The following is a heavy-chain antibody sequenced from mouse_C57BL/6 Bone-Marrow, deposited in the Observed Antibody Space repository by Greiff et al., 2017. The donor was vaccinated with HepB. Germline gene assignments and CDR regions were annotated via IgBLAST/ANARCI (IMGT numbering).Heavy chain of an antibody. Sequence: VKLMESGPGLVAPSQSLSITCTVSGFSLTSYGVDWVRQPPGKGLEWLGVIWGGGSTNYNSAPLSRMSISKDNSKRQAFLKMNSLRTDDTAMYYCAKRGLKAWFAYWGQGTLVTVSA. CDR2: IWGGGST. V-gene: IGHV2-9*01. CDR1: GFSLTSYG. CDR3: AKRGLKAWFAY. J-gene: IGHJ3*01.